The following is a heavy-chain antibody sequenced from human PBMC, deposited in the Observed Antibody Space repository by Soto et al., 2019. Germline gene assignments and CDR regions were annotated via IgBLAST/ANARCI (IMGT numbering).Heavy chain of an antibody. CDR1: GFTVSSNY. CDR2: IYSGGST. D-gene: IGHD4-4*01. CDR3: ARHRIYSNYPDYYYYGMDV. J-gene: IGHJ6*02. Sequence: EVQLVESGGGLVQPGGSLRLSCAASGFTVSSNYMSWVRQAPGKGLEWVSVIYSGGSTYYADSVKGRFTISRDNSKNTLYLQVNSLRAEDTAVYYCARHRIYSNYPDYYYYGMDVWGQGTTVTVSS. V-gene: IGHV3-66*04.